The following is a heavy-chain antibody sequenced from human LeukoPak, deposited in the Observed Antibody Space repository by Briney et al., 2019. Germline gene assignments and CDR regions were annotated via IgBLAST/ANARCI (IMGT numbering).Heavy chain of an antibody. V-gene: IGHV1-8*01. J-gene: IGHJ4*02. CDR3: ARDLQPYYYDRNPLGY. Sequence: ASVKVSCKASGYSFSICDINWVRQAAGQGLEWMGWMNPNSGNTGYAQKFQGRVTMTRDTSTSTVYMELSSLRSEDTVVYYCARDLQPYYYDRNPLGYWGQGTLVTVSS. CDR2: MNPNSGNT. CDR1: GYSFSICD. D-gene: IGHD3-22*01.